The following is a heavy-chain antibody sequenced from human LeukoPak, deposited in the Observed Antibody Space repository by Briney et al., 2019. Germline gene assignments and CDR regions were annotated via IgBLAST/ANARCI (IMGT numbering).Heavy chain of an antibody. V-gene: IGHV4-59*08. D-gene: IGHD3-22*01. CDR1: GGSISSYY. CDR2: IYYSGST. CDR3: ARLTYYYDSSGYYYYYFDY. Sequence: SETLSLTCTISGGSISSYYWSWIRQPPGKGLEWIGYIYYSGSTNYSPSLKSRVTISVDTSKNQFSLKLSSVTAADTAVYYCARLTYYYDSSGYYYYYFDYWGQGTLVTVSS. J-gene: IGHJ4*02.